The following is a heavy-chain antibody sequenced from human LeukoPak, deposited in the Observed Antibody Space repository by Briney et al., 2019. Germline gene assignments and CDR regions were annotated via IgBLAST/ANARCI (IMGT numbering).Heavy chain of an antibody. CDR3: ARDGVGALFYFDY. CDR2: IAGGDDR. V-gene: IGHV3-66*02. D-gene: IGHD1-26*01. CDR1: GFIFSPYA. J-gene: IGHJ4*02. Sequence: GGSLRLSCAASGFIFSPYAMSWVRQAPGKGLEWVAGIAGGDDRFYADSVKGRFSISRDNSKNTVDLQMNSLRAEDTAVYYCARDGVGALFYFDYWGQGTLVTVSS.